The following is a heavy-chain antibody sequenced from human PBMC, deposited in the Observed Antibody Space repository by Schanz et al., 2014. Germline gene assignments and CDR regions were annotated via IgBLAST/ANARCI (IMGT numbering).Heavy chain of an antibody. Sequence: EVQLVESGGGLIQPGGSLRLSCAASGFTFTDYYISWIRQSPGKGLEWVSFLSSDSRHVYYVESAKGRFTISRDNAKNSLYLQMDSLRGDDTAVYYCARDGIAATTDFEYWGQGVLVTVSS. J-gene: IGHJ4*02. CDR3: ARDGIAATTDFEY. CDR2: LSSDSRHV. V-gene: IGHV3-21*02. D-gene: IGHD1-1*01. CDR1: GFTFTDYY.